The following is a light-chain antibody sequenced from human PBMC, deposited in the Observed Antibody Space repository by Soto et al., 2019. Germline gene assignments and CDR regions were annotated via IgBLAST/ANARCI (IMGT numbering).Light chain of an antibody. CDR1: QDITNF. J-gene: IGKJ4*01. V-gene: IGKV1-33*01. CDR2: HAS. CDR3: QQYDILLT. Sequence: DLQLTQSPASLSASVGDRVTITCQASQDITNFLNWYQHKPGKAPKLLIYHASNLDAVVPSRFSGSGSGTDFTFTISNLQPEDFATYYCQQYDILLTFGGGTKVEIK.